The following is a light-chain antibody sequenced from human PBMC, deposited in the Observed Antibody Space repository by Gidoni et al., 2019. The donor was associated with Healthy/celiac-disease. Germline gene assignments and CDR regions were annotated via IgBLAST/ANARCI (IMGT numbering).Light chain of an antibody. Sequence: QSALTQPASVSGSPGQSITISCTGTSSDVGGYNDVSWYQQHPGKAPKLLIYEVSNRPPGVSNRFSGSRSGNTASLTISGLQAEDEADYYCSSYTSSSTPHVVFGGGTKLTVL. CDR1: SSDVGGYND. J-gene: IGLJ2*01. V-gene: IGLV2-14*01. CDR3: SSYTSSSTPHVV. CDR2: EVS.